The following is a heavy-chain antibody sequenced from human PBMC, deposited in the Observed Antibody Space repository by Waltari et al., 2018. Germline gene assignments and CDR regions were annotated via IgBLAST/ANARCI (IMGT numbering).Heavy chain of an antibody. CDR2: ISSTGTYT. D-gene: IGHD5-18*01. J-gene: IGHJ4*02. Sequence: EVNLVESGGGLVRPGGSRRPAGATPGFTLTPQHINWVRQAPGKGLEWVSLISSTGTYTFYADSVKGRFSISRDNAQTSVYLQLNSLKVEDTAVYYCARAGRNGYSYLDYWGQGTLVTVST. CDR3: ARAGRNGYSYLDY. V-gene: IGHV3-21*01. CDR1: GFTLTPQH.